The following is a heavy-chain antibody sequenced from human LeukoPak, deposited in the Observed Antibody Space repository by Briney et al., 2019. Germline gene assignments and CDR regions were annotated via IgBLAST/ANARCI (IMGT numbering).Heavy chain of an antibody. D-gene: IGHD3-22*01. CDR1: GYTFTSYY. CDR2: INPSGGST. J-gene: IGHJ3*02. V-gene: IGHV1-46*01. CDR3: ARVPTMIVVVTQGDDAFDI. Sequence: GASVRVSCKASGYTFTSYYMHWVRQAPGQGLEWMGIINPSGGSTSYAQKFQGRVTMTRDTSTSTVYMELSSLRSEDTAVYYCARVPTMIVVVTQGDDAFDIWGQGTMVTVSS.